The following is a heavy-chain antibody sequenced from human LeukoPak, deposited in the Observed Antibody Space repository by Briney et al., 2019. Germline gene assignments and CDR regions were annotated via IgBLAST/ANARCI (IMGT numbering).Heavy chain of an antibody. D-gene: IGHD1-26*01. J-gene: IGHJ4*02. CDR2: INQGGSAT. V-gene: IGHV3-7*01. CDR3: ARLMGDRTIYDY. CDR1: GFTLGTSW. Sequence: PGGSLRLSCAASGFTLGTSWMSWVRQAPGKGLEWVASINQGGSATNYLESVKGRFTISRDNAMNSCFLQMNSLRAEDTAVYYCARLMGDRTIYDYCGQGILVTVSS.